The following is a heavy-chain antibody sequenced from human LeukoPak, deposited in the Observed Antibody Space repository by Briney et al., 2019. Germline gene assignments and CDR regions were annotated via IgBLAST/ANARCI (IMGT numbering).Heavy chain of an antibody. CDR1: GFTFNNHW. CDR3: ARDGLRLGELSPKGSYWYFDL. CDR2: ISYDGSNK. D-gene: IGHD3-16*02. J-gene: IGHJ2*01. Sequence: GGSLRLSCAASGFTFNNHWMSWVRQAPGKGLEWVAVISYDGSNKYYADSVKGRFTISRDNSKNTLYLQMNSLRAEDTAVYYCARDGLRLGELSPKGSYWYFDLWGRGTLVTVSS. V-gene: IGHV3-30-3*01.